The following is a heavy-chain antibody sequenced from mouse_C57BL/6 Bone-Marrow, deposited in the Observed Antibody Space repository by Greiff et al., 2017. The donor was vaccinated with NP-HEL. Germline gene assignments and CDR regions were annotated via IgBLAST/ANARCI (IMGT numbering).Heavy chain of an antibody. Sequence: QVQLKESGPELVKPGASVKLSCKASGYTFTSYDINWVKQRPGQGLGWIGWIYPRDGSTKYNEKFKGKATLTVDTSSSTAYMELHSLTSEDSAVYFCAREGYYYGSSLDYWGQGTTLTVSS. D-gene: IGHD1-1*01. CDR1: GYTFTSYD. J-gene: IGHJ2*01. V-gene: IGHV1-85*01. CDR3: AREGYYYGSSLDY. CDR2: IYPRDGST.